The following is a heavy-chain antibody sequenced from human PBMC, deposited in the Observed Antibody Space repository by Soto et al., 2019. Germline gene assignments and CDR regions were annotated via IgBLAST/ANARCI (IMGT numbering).Heavy chain of an antibody. CDR2: IKKRADGGTA. J-gene: IGHJ4*02. CDR3: HTVNPYKDDSPGHYY. CDR1: GFTFSNAW. V-gene: IGHV3-15*01. D-gene: IGHD3-22*01. Sequence: EVQLVESGGGLVKPGGSLRLSCAASGFTFSNAWMNWVRQAPGKGLEWVGRIKKRADGGTADHATPVKGRFTISRDDLKDTVYLQMNSLKTEETGVYYRHTVNPYKDDSPGHYYWGQGTLVTVSS.